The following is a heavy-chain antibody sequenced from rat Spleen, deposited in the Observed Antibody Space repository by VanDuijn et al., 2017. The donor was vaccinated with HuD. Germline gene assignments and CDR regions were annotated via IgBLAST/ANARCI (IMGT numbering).Heavy chain of an antibody. V-gene: IGHV2-47*01. D-gene: IGHD1-4*01. J-gene: IGHJ3*01. CDR1: GLSLTSNG. Sequence: QVQLKESGPGLVQPSQTLSLTCTVSGLSLTSNGVSWIRQVPGKGLEWMGVIWSDGITDYNSAIKSRLSISRDTSKSQVFLEMNSLQTEDTAIYFCIRESLPGSKSHWFVYWGQGTLVTVSS. CDR2: IWSDGIT. CDR3: IRESLPGSKSHWFVY.